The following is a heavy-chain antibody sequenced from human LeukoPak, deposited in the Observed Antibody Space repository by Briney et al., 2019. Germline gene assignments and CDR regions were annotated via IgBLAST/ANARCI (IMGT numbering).Heavy chain of an antibody. J-gene: IGHJ4*02. D-gene: IGHD2-21*02. Sequence: GGSLRLSCAAAGFTFRLDWRHWVCQTPGKGLVWVSRLNSDGSITTYADSVKGRFTISRDNAKNTLYLQMNSLRAEDTALYYCVREYCGGDCYTDFWGQGTLVTVSS. V-gene: IGHV3-74*01. CDR1: GFTFRLDW. CDR2: LNSDGSIT. CDR3: VREYCGGDCYTDF.